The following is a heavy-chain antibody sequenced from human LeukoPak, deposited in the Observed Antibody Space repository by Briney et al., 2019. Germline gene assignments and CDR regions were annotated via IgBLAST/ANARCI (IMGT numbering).Heavy chain of an antibody. J-gene: IGHJ4*02. Sequence: PGGSLRLSCAASGFTFNSYWFHWVRQAPGKGLVWVSRINSDGSDTIYADSVKGRFTISRDNSKNTLHLQMKSLRAEDTALYYCAKDLRGLVVIDFDYWGQGILVTVSS. CDR3: AKDLRGLVVIDFDY. V-gene: IGHV3-74*01. CDR1: GFTFNSYW. D-gene: IGHD2-15*01. CDR2: INSDGSDT.